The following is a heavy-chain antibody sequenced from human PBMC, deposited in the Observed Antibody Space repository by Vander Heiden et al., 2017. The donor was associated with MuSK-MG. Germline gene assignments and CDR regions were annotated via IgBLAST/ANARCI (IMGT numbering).Heavy chain of an antibody. CDR1: GYTLTELS. Sequence: QVQLVQSGAEVKKPGASVKVSCKVSGYTLTELSMHWVRQAPGKGLEWMGGFDPEDGETLYAQKFQGRVTMTEDTSRDTAYMELSSLRSEDTAVYYCATEGPSYYDSSGYPALNIWGQGTMVTVSS. D-gene: IGHD3-22*01. V-gene: IGHV1-24*01. CDR2: FDPEDGET. J-gene: IGHJ3*02. CDR3: ATEGPSYYDSSGYPALNI.